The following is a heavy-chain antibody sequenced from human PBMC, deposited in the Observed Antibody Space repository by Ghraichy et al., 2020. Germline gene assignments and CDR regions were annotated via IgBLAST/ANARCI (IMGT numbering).Heavy chain of an antibody. V-gene: IGHV3-23*01. CDR3: AKGRSDYCSGSTCYRTFDS. D-gene: IGHD2-15*01. J-gene: IGHJ4*02. CDR1: GFTFSSYA. CDR2: ISGRNTNT. Sequence: WGSLRLSCKGSGFTFSSYAMSWVRQAPGKGLEWISIISGRNTNTEYAYSVKGRCTISRDNSKRTLNLQMNSLTAEDTGLYYCAKGRSDYCSGSTCYRTFDSWGQGTLVTVSP.